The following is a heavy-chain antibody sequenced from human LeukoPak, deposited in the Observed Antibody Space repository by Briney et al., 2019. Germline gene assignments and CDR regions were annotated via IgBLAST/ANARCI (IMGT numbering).Heavy chain of an antibody. CDR1: GGTFSSYA. Sequence: SVKVSCKASGGTFSSYAISWVRQAPGQGLEWMGGIIPIFGTANYAQKFQGGVTITADESTSTAYMELSSLRSEDTAVYYCAEITFGGVSVAFDIWGQGTMVTVSS. V-gene: IGHV1-69*13. CDR3: AEITFGGVSVAFDI. CDR2: IIPIFGTA. J-gene: IGHJ3*02. D-gene: IGHD3-16*01.